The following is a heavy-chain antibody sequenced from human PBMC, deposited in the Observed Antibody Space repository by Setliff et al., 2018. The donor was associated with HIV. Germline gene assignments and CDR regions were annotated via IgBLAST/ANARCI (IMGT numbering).Heavy chain of an antibody. CDR1: AFTFSDYW. CDR2: IKDDGSEK. V-gene: IGHV3-7*01. CDR3: ARSPQVTIFGIKIKPPGGPDL. J-gene: IGHJ6*02. D-gene: IGHD3-3*01. Sequence: GGSLRLSCRAPAFTFSDYWMTWVRQAPGRGLEWVANIKDDGSEKNYLDSVKGRFTIFRDNARNSLYLQMTSLRAEDTGVYYCARSPQVTIFGIKIKPPGGPDLWGQGTTVTVSS.